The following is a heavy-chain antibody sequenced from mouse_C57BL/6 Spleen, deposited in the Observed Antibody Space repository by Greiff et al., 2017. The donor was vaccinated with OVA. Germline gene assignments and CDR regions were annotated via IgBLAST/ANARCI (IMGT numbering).Heavy chain of an antibody. CDR1: GFNIKDDY. CDR2: IDPENGDT. J-gene: IGHJ2*01. V-gene: IGHV14-4*01. D-gene: IGHD3-3*01. Sequence: EVQGVESGAELVRPAASVKLSCTASGFNIKDDYMHWVKQRPEQGLEWIGWIDPENGDTEYASKFQGKATIPADTSSNTAYLQLSSLTSEDTAVYYCTTLGDEDYWGQGTTLTVSS. CDR3: TTLGDEDY.